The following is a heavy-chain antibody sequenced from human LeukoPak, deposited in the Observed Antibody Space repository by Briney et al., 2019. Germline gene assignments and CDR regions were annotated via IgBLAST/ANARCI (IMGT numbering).Heavy chain of an antibody. V-gene: IGHV3-66*01. CDR3: ARYYGDYDYFDY. D-gene: IGHD4-17*01. J-gene: IGHJ4*02. Sequence: GGSLRLSCAASGFTFSTYWMSWVRQAPGKGLEWVSVIYSGGSTYYADSVKGRFTISRDNSKNTLYLQMNSLRAEDTAVYYCARYYGDYDYFDYWGQGTLVTVSS. CDR2: IYSGGST. CDR1: GFTFSTYW.